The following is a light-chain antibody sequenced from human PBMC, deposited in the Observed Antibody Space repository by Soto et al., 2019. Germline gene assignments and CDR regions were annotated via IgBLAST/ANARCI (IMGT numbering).Light chain of an antibody. CDR1: QTVSSNY. J-gene: IGKJ4*01. V-gene: IGKV3-20*01. CDR3: QQFSSYPLT. CDR2: GAS. Sequence: EFVLTQSPGTLSLSPGERATLSCRASQTVSSNYLAWYQQKPGQAPRLLIYGASSRATGIPDRFSGGGSGTDFTLTISRLQPEDFAVYYCQQFSSYPLTFGQGTKVDIK.